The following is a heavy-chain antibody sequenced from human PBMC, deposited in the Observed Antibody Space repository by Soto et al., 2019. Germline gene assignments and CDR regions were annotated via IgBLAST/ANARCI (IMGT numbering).Heavy chain of an antibody. J-gene: IGHJ6*03. CDR3: ARRHYCYYMDV. CDR2: IYYSGST. V-gene: IGHV4-59*08. CDR1: GGSISSYY. Sequence: SETLSLTCTVSGGSISSYYWSWIRQPPGKGLEWIGYIYYSGSTNYNPSLKSRVTISVDTSKNQFSLKLSSVTAADTAVYYCARRHYCYYMDVWGKGTTVTVSS.